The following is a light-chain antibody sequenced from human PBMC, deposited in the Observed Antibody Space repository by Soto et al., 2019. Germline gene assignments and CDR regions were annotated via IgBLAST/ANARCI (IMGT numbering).Light chain of an antibody. CDR3: AGWDDSLSSSYV. V-gene: IGLV1-47*01. CDR1: RSNIGSNY. Sequence: QSVRTRSPSASGTPGQTGTISCSGSRSNIGSNYASWYQQLPGTAPKLLIYKNNQRPSGVPDRFSGSKSGTSASLAISGLRSEDEAEYYCAGWDDSLSSSYVFGSWTKVTVL. J-gene: IGLJ1*01. CDR2: KNN.